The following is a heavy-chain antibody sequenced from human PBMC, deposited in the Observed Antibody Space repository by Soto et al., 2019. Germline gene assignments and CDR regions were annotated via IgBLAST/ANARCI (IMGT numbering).Heavy chain of an antibody. CDR2: VYYSGST. D-gene: IGHD3-10*01. J-gene: IGHJ4*02. CDR1: GGSISSYY. Sequence: KTSETLSLTCTVSGGSISSYYWSWIRQPPGKGLEWIGYVYYSGSTNYNPSLRSRVTMSLDTSKNQFSLKLTSVTAADTAVYYCASSSYSGSGSATYYFDYWGQGTLVTVSS. CDR3: ASSSYSGSGSATYYFDY. V-gene: IGHV4-59*01.